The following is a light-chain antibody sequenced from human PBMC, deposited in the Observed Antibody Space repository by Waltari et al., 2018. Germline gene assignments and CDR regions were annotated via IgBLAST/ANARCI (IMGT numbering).Light chain of an antibody. J-gene: IGKJ3*01. CDR3: QRYNGVPFT. V-gene: IGKV1-27*01. CDR1: QGINNY. Sequence: DIQMTQSPSSLSAPIGDRVTITCRASQGINNYLAWYQETPGKSPKLLISAASTLQSGVPSRFSGSGSGTEFALTISGLQPEDVATYYCQRYNGVPFTFGPGTKVEIK. CDR2: AAS.